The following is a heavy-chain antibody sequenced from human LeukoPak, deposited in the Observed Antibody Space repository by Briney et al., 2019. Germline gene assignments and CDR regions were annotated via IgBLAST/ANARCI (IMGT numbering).Heavy chain of an antibody. CDR2: IYYSGNT. J-gene: IGHJ4*02. D-gene: IGHD3-16*01. CDR3: ARFGGYDFDY. V-gene: IGHV4-39*01. CDR1: GGSISSSSFY. Sequence: SETLSLTCTVSGGSISSSSFYWGWIRQPPGKRLEWIGSIYYSGNTYYSPSLKSRVTISVDTSKNQFSLKLSSVTAADAAVYYCARFGGYDFDYWGQGTLVTVSS.